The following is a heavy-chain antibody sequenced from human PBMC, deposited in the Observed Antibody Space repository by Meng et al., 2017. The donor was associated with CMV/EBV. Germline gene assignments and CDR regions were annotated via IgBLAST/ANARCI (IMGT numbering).Heavy chain of an antibody. J-gene: IGHJ6*02. CDR1: GYSFSTFG. Sequence: ASVKVSCKASGYSFSTFGITWVRQAPGQGLEWMGWISDHSLNTNYARKFEGRVTMTTDASTTTAYMDLRDLRFDDTAVYYCARARVDDVLTGYLPQGDVYYYGMDVWGLGTTVTVSS. CDR2: ISDHSLNT. CDR3: ARARVDDVLTGYLPQGDVYYYGMDV. V-gene: IGHV1-18*01. D-gene: IGHD3-9*01.